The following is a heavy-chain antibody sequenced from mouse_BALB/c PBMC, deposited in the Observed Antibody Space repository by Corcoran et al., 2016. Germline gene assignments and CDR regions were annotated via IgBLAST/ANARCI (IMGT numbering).Heavy chain of an antibody. CDR2: INTYTGEP. D-gene: IGHD3-1*01. Sequence: QIQWVQSGPELKKPGETVKISCKASGYTFTNYGMHWVKQAPGKGLNGMGWINTYTGEPKYADDFKGRFAFSLETCASTAYLQINNLKNEDTATYFCARSISSGFALFAYWGQGTLVTVSA. J-gene: IGHJ3*01. CDR1: GYTFTNYG. CDR3: ARSISSGFALFAY. V-gene: IGHV9-3-1*01.